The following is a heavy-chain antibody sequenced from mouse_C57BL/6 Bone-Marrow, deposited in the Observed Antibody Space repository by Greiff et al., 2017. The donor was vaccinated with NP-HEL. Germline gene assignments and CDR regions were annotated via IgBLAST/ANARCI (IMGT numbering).Heavy chain of an antibody. J-gene: IGHJ3*01. CDR1: GYTFTSYW. D-gene: IGHD2-4*01. V-gene: IGHV1-61*01. CDR3: ARHVYDYDAGAWFAY. Sequence: QVQLKQPGAELVRPGSSVKLSCTASGYTFTSYWMDWVKQRPGQGLEWIGNIYPSDSETHYNQKFKDKATLTVDKSSSTAYMQLSSLTSEDSAVYDCARHVYDYDAGAWFAYWGQGTLVTVSA. CDR2: IYPSDSET.